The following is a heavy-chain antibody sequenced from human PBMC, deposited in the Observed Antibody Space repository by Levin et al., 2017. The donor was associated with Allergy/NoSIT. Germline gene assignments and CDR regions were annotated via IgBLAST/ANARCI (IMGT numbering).Heavy chain of an antibody. CDR2: INWNRDKI. CDR3: AKGLNWGSTNTFDY. D-gene: IGHD7-27*01. V-gene: IGHV3-9*01. J-gene: IGHJ4*02. Sequence: AGGSLRLSCAASGFTFGDYAMHWVRQAPGKGLEWVSGINWNRDKIGYADSVRARFTISRDNAKNSLYLQMNSLGPEDTALYYCAKGLNWGSTNTFDYWGQGTLVTVSS. CDR1: GFTFGDYA.